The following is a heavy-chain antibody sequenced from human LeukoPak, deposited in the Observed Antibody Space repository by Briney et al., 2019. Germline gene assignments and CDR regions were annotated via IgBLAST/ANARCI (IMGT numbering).Heavy chain of an antibody. D-gene: IGHD3-22*01. V-gene: IGHV3-53*01. Sequence: PGGSLRLSXAASGFTVSSNYMSWVRQAPGKGLEWVSVIYSGGSTYYADSVKGRFTISRDNSKNTLYLQMNSLRAEDTAVYYCARGGGIYSDSSGYFRYFDYWGQGTLVTVSS. J-gene: IGHJ4*02. CDR1: GFTVSSNY. CDR3: ARGGGIYSDSSGYFRYFDY. CDR2: IYSGGST.